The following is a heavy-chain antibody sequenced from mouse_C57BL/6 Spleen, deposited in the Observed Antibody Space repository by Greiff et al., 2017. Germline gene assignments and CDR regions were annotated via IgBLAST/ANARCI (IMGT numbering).Heavy chain of an antibody. CDR3: ARGHYYGSSHYAMDY. CDR1: GYAFSSSW. CDR2: IYPGAGDT. Sequence: VQLQQSGPALVKPGASVKISCKASGYAFSSSWLNWVKQRPGKGLEWIGRIYPGAGDTNYNGKFKGKATLTADKSSSTAYMQLSSLTSEDSAVYFCARGHYYGSSHYAMDYWGQGTSVTVSS. J-gene: IGHJ4*01. D-gene: IGHD1-1*01. V-gene: IGHV1-82*01.